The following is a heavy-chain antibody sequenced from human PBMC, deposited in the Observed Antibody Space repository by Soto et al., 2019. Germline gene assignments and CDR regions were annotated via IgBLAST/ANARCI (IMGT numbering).Heavy chain of an antibody. V-gene: IGHV3-30*03. CDR1: GFTFSSYG. D-gene: IGHD3-3*01. CDR2: ISYDGNNR. CDR3: ASTWSGYYYFDS. J-gene: IGHJ4*02. Sequence: XESLRLSCAASGFTFSSYGVHWVRQAPGKGLEWVAVISYDGNNRYYGDSVKGRFTISRDNSKNTVYLQMNSLRVEDTAVYYCASTWSGYYYFDSWGQGTLVTVSS.